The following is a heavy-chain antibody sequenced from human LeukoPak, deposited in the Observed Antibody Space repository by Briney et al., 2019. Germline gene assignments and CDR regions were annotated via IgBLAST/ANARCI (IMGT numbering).Heavy chain of an antibody. Sequence: SETLSLTCTVSGGSISSYYWSWIRQPAGKGLEWIGRIYTSGSTNYNPSLKSRVTISVDTSKNQFSLKLSSVTAADTAVYYCARETYCGGDCYWSHFDYWGQGTLVTVSS. CDR2: IYTSGST. J-gene: IGHJ4*02. D-gene: IGHD2-21*02. CDR1: GGSISSYY. V-gene: IGHV4-4*07. CDR3: ARETYCGGDCYWSHFDY.